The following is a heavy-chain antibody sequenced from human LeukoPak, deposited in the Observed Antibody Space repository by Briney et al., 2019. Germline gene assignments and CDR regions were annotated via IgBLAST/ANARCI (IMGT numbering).Heavy chain of an antibody. CDR3: AKVGGSYPRTSNFDY. J-gene: IGHJ4*02. V-gene: IGHV3-23*01. Sequence: GGSLRLSCAASGFTFSSYAMSWVRQAPGKGLEWVSAISGSGGSTYYADSVKGRFTISRDNSKNILYLQMDSLRAEDTAVYYCAKVGGSYPRTSNFDYWGQGTLVTVSS. CDR1: GFTFSSYA. D-gene: IGHD1-26*01. CDR2: ISGSGGST.